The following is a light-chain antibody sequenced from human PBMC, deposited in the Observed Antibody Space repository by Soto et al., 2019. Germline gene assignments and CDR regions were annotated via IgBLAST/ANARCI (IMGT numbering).Light chain of an antibody. CDR2: DAS. V-gene: IGKV3-11*01. CDR3: QQYGSYPIT. Sequence: EILLAQSPATLSLSPGERATLSCRASQSVSSYLAWYQQKPGQAPRILIYDASNRDTGIPARFSGSGSGTDFTLTISSLEPEDFSLYYGQQYGSYPITFGQGTRLEIK. J-gene: IGKJ5*01. CDR1: QSVSSY.